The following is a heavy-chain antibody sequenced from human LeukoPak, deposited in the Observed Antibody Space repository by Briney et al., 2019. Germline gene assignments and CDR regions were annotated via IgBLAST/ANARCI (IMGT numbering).Heavy chain of an antibody. CDR1: GFTLSTYW. CDR2: INEDGSES. V-gene: IGHV3-7*01. J-gene: IGHJ4*02. CDR3: ARGPPSSG. Sequence: GGSLRLSCAASGFTLSTYWMNWVRQAPGKGLEGVASINEDGSESHYVDSVKGRFTISRDTAKNSLSLQMNSLRAEDTAVYYRARGPPSSGWGQGTLVTVSS. D-gene: IGHD6-25*01.